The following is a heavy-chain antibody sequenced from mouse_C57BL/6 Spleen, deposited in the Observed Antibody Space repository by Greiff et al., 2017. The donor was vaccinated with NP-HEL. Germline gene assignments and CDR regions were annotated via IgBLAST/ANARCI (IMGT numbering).Heavy chain of an antibody. CDR3: ARGGYYDAMDY. D-gene: IGHD2-2*01. CDR1: GYTFTSYW. V-gene: IGHV1-55*01. CDR2: IYPGSGST. J-gene: IGHJ4*01. Sequence: VQLQQPGAELVKPGASVKMSCKASGYTFTSYWITWVKQRPGQGLEWIGDIYPGSGSTNYNEKFKSKATMTVDTSTSTAYMQLSSLTYKDSAVYYCARGGYYDAMDYWGQGTSVTVSS.